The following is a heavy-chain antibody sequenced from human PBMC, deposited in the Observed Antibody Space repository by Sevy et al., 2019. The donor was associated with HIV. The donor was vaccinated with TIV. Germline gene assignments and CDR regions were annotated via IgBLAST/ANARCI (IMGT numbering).Heavy chain of an antibody. D-gene: IGHD1-1*01. V-gene: IGHV4-59*01. Sequence: SETLSLTCSVSGGSISSYFWTWVRQSPGKGLEWIGNIYFTGNTDYSPSLKSRVTLSLDTSKSQFSLTLKSVTAADTAIYFCARDSTTRPRVPDYWGQGTLVTVSS. J-gene: IGHJ4*02. CDR1: GGSISSYF. CDR2: IYFTGNT. CDR3: ARDSTTRPRVPDY.